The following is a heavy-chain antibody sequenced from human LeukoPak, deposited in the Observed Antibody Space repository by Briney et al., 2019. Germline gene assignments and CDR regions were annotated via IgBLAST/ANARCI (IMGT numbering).Heavy chain of an antibody. CDR1: GFPFSDAW. Sequence: SGGSLRLSCAVSGFPFSDAWMNWARQVPGRGLEWVGLIKSKTNGGTTDYTTPVKGRFTISRDDSKNTLYLQMNSLKIEDTAVYYCVRELSGSFDYWGQGTLVAVSS. V-gene: IGHV3-15*07. CDR2: IKSKTNGGTT. CDR3: VRELSGSFDY. J-gene: IGHJ4*02. D-gene: IGHD3-10*01.